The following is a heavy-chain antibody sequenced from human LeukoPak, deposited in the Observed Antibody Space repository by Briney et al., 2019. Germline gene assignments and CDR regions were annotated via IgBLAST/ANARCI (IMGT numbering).Heavy chain of an antibody. J-gene: IGHJ4*02. V-gene: IGHV3-30*02. CDR1: GFTFSNYG. CDR2: IRYDGSNK. D-gene: IGHD3-10*01. CDR3: AKDGGDDYYGSGSYLDY. Sequence: GGSLRLSCAASGFTFSNYGMNWVRQAPGKGLEWVAFIRYDGSNKYYADSVKGRFTISRDNSKNTLYLQMNSLRAEDTAVYYCAKDGGDDYYGSGSYLDYWGQGTLVTVSS.